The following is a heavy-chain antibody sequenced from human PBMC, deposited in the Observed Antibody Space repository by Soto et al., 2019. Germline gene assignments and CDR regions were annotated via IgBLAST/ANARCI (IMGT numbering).Heavy chain of an antibody. D-gene: IGHD3-10*01. CDR3: ARGVILGIYYYYYMDV. Sequence: ASETLSLTCTVSGGSISSSSYYWGWIRQPPGKGLEWIGSIYYSGSTYYNSSLKSRVTISVDTSKNQFSLKLSSVTAADTAVYYCARGVILGIYYYYYMDVWGKGTTVTVSS. V-gene: IGHV4-39*01. CDR1: GGSISSSSYY. J-gene: IGHJ6*03. CDR2: IYYSGST.